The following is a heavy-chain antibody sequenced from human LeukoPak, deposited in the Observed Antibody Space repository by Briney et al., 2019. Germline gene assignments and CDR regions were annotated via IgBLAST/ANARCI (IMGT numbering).Heavy chain of an antibody. CDR3: ARQGVGATDF. D-gene: IGHD1-26*01. CDR1: GGSINSYGYY. Sequence: PSETLSLTCSVSGGSINSYGYYWAWIRLPPGKRPEWIGSIFYSGSTHYNPSLQSRITISADTSKGQFSLKLSSVTAADTAVYYCARQGVGATDFWGQGSLVTVSS. CDR2: IFYSGST. J-gene: IGHJ4*02. V-gene: IGHV4-39*01.